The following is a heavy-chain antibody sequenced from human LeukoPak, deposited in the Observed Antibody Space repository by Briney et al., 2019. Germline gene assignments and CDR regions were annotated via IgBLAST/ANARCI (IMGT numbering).Heavy chain of an antibody. V-gene: IGHV4-34*01. CDR1: GGSFSGYY. D-gene: IGHD3-10*01. CDR3: ARGKPYYYGSGSYYRRLPLYFFDY. J-gene: IGHJ4*02. Sequence: SETLSLTCAVYGGSFSGYYWSWIRQPPGKGLEWIGEINHSGSTNYNPSLKSRVTISVDTSKNQFSLKLSSVTAADTAVYYCARGKPYYYGSGSYYRRLPLYFFDYWGQGTLVTVSS. CDR2: INHSGST.